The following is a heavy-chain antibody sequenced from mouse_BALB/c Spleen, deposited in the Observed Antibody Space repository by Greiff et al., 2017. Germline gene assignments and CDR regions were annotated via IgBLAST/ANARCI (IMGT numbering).Heavy chain of an antibody. D-gene: IGHD4-1*01. CDR3: ARGEENWDVRGLYFDY. V-gene: IGHV1-9*01. Sequence: VQLQQSGAELMKPGASVKISCKATGYTFSSYWIEWVKQRPGHGLEWIGEILPGSGSTNYNEKFKGKATFTADTSSNTAYMQLSSLTSEDSAVYYCARGEENWDVRGLYFDYWGQGTTLTVSS. J-gene: IGHJ2*01. CDR2: ILPGSGST. CDR1: GYTFSSYW.